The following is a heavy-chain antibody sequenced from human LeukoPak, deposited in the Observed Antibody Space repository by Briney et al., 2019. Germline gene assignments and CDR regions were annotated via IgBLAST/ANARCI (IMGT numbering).Heavy chain of an antibody. Sequence: PGGSLRLTCAASGFTFSSYGMHWVRQAPGKGLEWVAVIWYDGSNKYYADSVKGRFTISRDNSKNTLYLQMNSLRAEDTAVYYCAKETKKYYYDINWFDPWGQGTLVTVAS. CDR3: AKETKKYYYDINWFDP. CDR1: GFTFSSYG. V-gene: IGHV3-33*06. D-gene: IGHD3-22*01. J-gene: IGHJ5*02. CDR2: IWYDGSNK.